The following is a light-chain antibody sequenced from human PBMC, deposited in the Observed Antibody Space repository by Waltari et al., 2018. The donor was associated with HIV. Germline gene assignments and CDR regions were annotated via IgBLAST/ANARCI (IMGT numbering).Light chain of an antibody. CDR2: EGS. Sequence: QSALTHPTSVSGSPGQSITISCPGTSSDVGSYNLVSWYQQHPGKAPKVMIYEGSKRPSGVSNRFSGSKSGNTASLTISGLQAEDEADYYCCSYTGSSTRRPYVFGTGTKVTVL. J-gene: IGLJ1*01. CDR1: SSDVGSYNL. V-gene: IGLV2-23*01. CDR3: CSYTGSSTRRPYV.